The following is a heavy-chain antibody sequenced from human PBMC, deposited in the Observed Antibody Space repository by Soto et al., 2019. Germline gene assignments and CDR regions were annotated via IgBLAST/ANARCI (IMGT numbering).Heavy chain of an antibody. V-gene: IGHV4-39*02. J-gene: IGHJ4*02. D-gene: IGHD2-2*01. CDR3: AREFSSTSWNIDY. CDR1: GGSISSSSYY. Sequence: QLQLQESGPGLVKPSETLSLTCTVSGGSISSSSYYWGWIRQPPGKGLEWIGSIYYSGSTYYNPSLKSRVTISVDTSKNQFSLKLSSVTAADTAVYYCAREFSSTSWNIDYWGQGTLVTVSS. CDR2: IYYSGST.